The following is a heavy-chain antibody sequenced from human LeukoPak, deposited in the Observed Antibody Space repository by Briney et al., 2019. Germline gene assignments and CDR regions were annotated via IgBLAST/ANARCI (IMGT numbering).Heavy chain of an antibody. Sequence: ASVKVSCKASGYTFAGYYMHWVRQAPGQGLEWMGWINPNSGGTNYAQKFQGRVTMTRDTSISTAYMELSRPRSDDTAVYYCAREGQVVAYFDYWGQGTLVTVSS. CDR3: AREGQVVAYFDY. J-gene: IGHJ4*02. D-gene: IGHD5-12*01. V-gene: IGHV1-2*02. CDR2: INPNSGGT. CDR1: GYTFAGYY.